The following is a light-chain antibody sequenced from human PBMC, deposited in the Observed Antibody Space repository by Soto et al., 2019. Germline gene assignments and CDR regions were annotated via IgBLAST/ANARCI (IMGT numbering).Light chain of an antibody. CDR1: SSDVGGYNY. CDR2: DVS. Sequence: QSALTQPASVSVSPGQSITISCTGTSSDVGGYNYVSWYQQHPGKAPKLMIYDVSNRPSGVSNRFSGSKSGNTASLTISGLQAEDEADYYCSSYTSSSTWRVFGGGTKLTVL. J-gene: IGLJ2*01. V-gene: IGLV2-14*01. CDR3: SSYTSSSTWRV.